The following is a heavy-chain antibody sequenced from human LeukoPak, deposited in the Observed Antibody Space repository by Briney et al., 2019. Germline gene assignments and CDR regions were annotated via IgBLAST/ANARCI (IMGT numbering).Heavy chain of an antibody. J-gene: IGHJ4*02. CDR3: AKRGNYYEFDY. CDR2: IYYSGST. V-gene: IGHV4-59*01. Sequence: KPSETLSLTCTVSGGSISSYYWSWIRQPPGKGLEWIGYIYYSGSTNYNPSLKSRVTISVDTSKNQFSLKLSSVTAADTAVYYCAKRGNYYEFDYWGQGTLVTVSP. CDR1: GGSISSYY. D-gene: IGHD3-10*01.